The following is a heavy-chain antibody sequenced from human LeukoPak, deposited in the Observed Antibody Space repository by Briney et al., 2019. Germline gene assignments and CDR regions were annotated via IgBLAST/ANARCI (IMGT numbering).Heavy chain of an antibody. CDR1: GASISSHY. D-gene: IGHD4-17*01. CDR3: ARGGTTVTPGLLWFDP. Sequence: SETLSLTCTVSGASISSHYWSWIRQSPGKGLEWIGYISYSGSTDYNPSPKSRVTLSVDTSKNQFSLKLSSVTAADTAVYYCARGGTTVTPGLLWFDPWGQGTLVTVSS. J-gene: IGHJ5*02. V-gene: IGHV4-59*11. CDR2: ISYSGST.